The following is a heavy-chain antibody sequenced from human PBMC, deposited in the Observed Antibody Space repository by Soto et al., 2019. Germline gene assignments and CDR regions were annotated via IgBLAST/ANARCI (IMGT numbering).Heavy chain of an antibody. CDR2: MDYSGRA. Sequence: QVPLQESGPGLVKPSETLSLNCTVFGGSMSSSTYYWGWIRQPPGKGLERIGGMDYSGRAYYNPSLKSGVTISVDTAMNKFCLKLSPVTAADTPVYYCGRHKGITIVGVDPIRCIFDYWGQGDLVTVSS. D-gene: IGHD3-3*01. CDR3: GRHKGITIVGVDPIRCIFDY. V-gene: IGHV4-39*01. CDR1: GGSMSSSTYY. J-gene: IGHJ4*02.